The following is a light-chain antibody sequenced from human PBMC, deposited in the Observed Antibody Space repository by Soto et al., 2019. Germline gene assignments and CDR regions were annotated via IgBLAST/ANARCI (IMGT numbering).Light chain of an antibody. CDR3: QQSHGIPYT. Sequence: DIQMTQSPSSLSAAVGDRVTITCRASRTISTYLNWYQQRPGKAPTLLIYAASTLQSGVPSRFTGSGSGTDFTPAISSLQPEDFATYYCQQSHGIPYTFGQGTKLEI. V-gene: IGKV1-39*01. J-gene: IGKJ2*01. CDR1: RTISTY. CDR2: AAS.